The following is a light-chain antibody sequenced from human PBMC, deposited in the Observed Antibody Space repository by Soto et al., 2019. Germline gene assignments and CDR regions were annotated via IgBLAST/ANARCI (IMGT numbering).Light chain of an antibody. CDR2: DVD. CDR3: CSYASSTPYV. Sequence: QSVLTQPASVSGSPGQSITISCTGTYSDVGGYNFVTWYQQHPGKAPKLMIHDVDTRPSGVSNRFSGSKSGTTASLTISGLQPEDEADYYCCSYASSTPYVFGTGTKLTVL. V-gene: IGLV2-14*01. J-gene: IGLJ1*01. CDR1: YSDVGGYNF.